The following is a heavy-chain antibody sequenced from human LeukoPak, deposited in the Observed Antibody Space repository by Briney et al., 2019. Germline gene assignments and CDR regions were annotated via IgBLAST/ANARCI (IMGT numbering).Heavy chain of an antibody. CDR3: ARVTRFSPFVVVPAANWYFDL. Sequence: PSETLSLTCTVSGGSISSYYWSWIRQPPGKGLEWIGYIYYSGSTNYNPSLKSRVTISVDTSKNQFSLKLSSVPAADTAVYYCARVTRFSPFVVVPAANWYFDLWGRGTLVTVSS. CDR1: GGSISSYY. D-gene: IGHD2-2*01. J-gene: IGHJ2*01. V-gene: IGHV4-59*01. CDR2: IYYSGST.